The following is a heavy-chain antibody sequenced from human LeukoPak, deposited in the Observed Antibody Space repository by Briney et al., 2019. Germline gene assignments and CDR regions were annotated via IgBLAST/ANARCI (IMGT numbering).Heavy chain of an antibody. D-gene: IGHD3-10*01. V-gene: IGHV3-9*01. Sequence: GGSLRLSCAASGFTFDDYAMHWVRQAPGKGLEWVSGISWNSGSIGYADSVKGRFTISRDNAKNSLYLQMNSLRAEDTALYYCAKDYHYGSGRYNYYYYGMDVWAKGPRSPSP. CDR1: GFTFDDYA. CDR2: ISWNSGSI. CDR3: AKDYHYGSGRYNYYYYGMDV. J-gene: IGHJ6*02.